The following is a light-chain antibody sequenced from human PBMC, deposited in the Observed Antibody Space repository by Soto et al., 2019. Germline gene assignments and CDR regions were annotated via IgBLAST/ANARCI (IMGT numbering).Light chain of an antibody. Sequence: EIVLTQSPGTLSLSPGERATLSCRASQSVSSSYLAWYQQKPGQAPRLLIYGASSRATGIPDRFSGSGSGTDCTLTISRLEPEDFEVYYCQQYDSSPYTFGQGTKLEIK. CDR3: QQYDSSPYT. V-gene: IGKV3-20*01. CDR2: GAS. CDR1: QSVSSSY. J-gene: IGKJ2*01.